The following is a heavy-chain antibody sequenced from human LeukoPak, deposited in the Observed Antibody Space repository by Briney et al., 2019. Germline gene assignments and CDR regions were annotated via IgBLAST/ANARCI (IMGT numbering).Heavy chain of an antibody. CDR3: ARDRIVGATNCYYYGMDV. Sequence: GGSLRLSCAASGFTFSSYWMSWVRQAPGKGLEWVANIKQDGSEKYYVDSAKGRFTISRDNAKNSLYLQMNSLRAEDTAVYYCARDRIVGATNCYYYGMDVWGQGTTVTVSS. V-gene: IGHV3-7*01. J-gene: IGHJ6*02. CDR1: GFTFSSYW. D-gene: IGHD1-26*01. CDR2: IKQDGSEK.